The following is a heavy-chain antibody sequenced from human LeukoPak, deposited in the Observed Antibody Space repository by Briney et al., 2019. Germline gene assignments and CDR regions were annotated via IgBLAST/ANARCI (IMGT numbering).Heavy chain of an antibody. J-gene: IGHJ4*02. CDR3: ARAEQWWFLDY. D-gene: IGHD2-15*01. CDR1: GGSISSSSYY. CDR2: IYYSGST. Sequence: SETLSLTCTVSGGSISSSSYYWGWIRQPPGKGLEWIGYIYYSGSTNYNPSLKSRVTISVDTSKNQFSLKLSSVTAADTAVYYCARAEQWWFLDYWGQGTLVTVSS. V-gene: IGHV4-61*05.